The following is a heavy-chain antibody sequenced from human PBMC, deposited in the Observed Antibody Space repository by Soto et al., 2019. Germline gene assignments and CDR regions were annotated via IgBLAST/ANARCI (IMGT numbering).Heavy chain of an antibody. J-gene: IGHJ3*02. Sequence: PSETLSLTCTVSGGSISSSSYYWGWIRQPPGKGLEWIGSIYYSGSTYYNPSLKSRVTISVDTSKNQFSLKLSSVTAADTAVYYCARVHHYDFWSGDDAFDIWGQGTMVTVSS. CDR1: GGSISSSSYY. V-gene: IGHV4-39*01. D-gene: IGHD3-3*01. CDR2: IYYSGST. CDR3: ARVHHYDFWSGDDAFDI.